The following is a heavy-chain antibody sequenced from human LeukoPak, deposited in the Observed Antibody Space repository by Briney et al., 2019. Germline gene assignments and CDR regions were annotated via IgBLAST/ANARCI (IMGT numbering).Heavy chain of an antibody. Sequence: GGSLRLSCAASGFTFSSYSMNWVRQAPGKELEWVSSISSSSSYIYYADSAKGRFTISRDNAKNSLYLQMNSLRAEDTAVYYCARDAPRLGYWGQGTLVTVSS. CDR1: GFTFSSYS. D-gene: IGHD6-25*01. CDR3: ARDAPRLGY. J-gene: IGHJ4*02. V-gene: IGHV3-21*01. CDR2: ISSSSSYI.